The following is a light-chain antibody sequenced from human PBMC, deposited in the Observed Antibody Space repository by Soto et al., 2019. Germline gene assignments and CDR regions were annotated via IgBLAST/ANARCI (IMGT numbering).Light chain of an antibody. V-gene: IGLV2-23*01. CDR1: SSDIGSYNL. CDR2: EGS. J-gene: IGLJ1*01. CDR3: FSYAGGTTSYG. Sequence: QSALTQPASVSGSPGQSITISCTGTSSDIGSYNLVSWYQQHPDKAPKLMIYEGSERPSGVSNRFSGSKSANTAALTISGPQAEDEGEYYCFSYAGGTTSYGFGNGTKLTVL.